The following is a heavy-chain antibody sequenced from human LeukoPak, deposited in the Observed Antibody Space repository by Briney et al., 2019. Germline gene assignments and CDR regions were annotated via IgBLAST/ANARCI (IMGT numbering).Heavy chain of an antibody. CDR1: GFTFSSYE. CDR2: ISSGGNVE. CDR3: ARDTLNGPFVISLDY. D-gene: IGHD3-9*01. V-gene: IGHV3-48*03. J-gene: IGHJ4*02. Sequence: PGGSLRLSCAASGFTFSSYEMNWVRQAPGKGLEWVAHISSGGNVEYYLDSVRGRFTMSRDNAKSLLFLQMNSLRAKDTAVYYCARDTLNGPFVISLDYWGQGALVTVSS.